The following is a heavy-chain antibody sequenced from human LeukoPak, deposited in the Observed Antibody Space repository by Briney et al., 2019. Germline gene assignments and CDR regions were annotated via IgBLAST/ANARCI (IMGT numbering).Heavy chain of an antibody. D-gene: IGHD3-10*01. V-gene: IGHV3-33*01. CDR1: GFTFSNYG. CDR2: IWNDGSNK. Sequence: PGRSLRLSCAASGFTFSNYGIHWVRQATGKGLEWVAIIWNDGSNKYYGDSVKGRFTISRDNSKNTAYLQMNSLRGEDTALYYCAREGSSTIYFGSRTHSGGAFDIWGQGTVVTVSS. J-gene: IGHJ3*02. CDR3: AREGSSTIYFGSRTHSGGAFDI.